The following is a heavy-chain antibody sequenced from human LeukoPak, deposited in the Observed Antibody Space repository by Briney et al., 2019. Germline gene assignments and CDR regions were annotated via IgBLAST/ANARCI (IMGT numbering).Heavy chain of an antibody. V-gene: IGHV4-38-2*02. D-gene: IGHD3-22*01. CDR3: ARRPTYYYDSSGYRSLFDI. J-gene: IGHJ3*02. Sequence: QASETLSLTCTVSGYSISSGYYWGWIRQPPGKGLEWIGSIYHSGSTNYNPSLKSRVTISVDTSKNQFSLKLSSVTAADTAVYYCARRPTYYYDSSGYRSLFDIWGQGTMVTVSS. CDR1: GYSISSGYY. CDR2: IYHSGST.